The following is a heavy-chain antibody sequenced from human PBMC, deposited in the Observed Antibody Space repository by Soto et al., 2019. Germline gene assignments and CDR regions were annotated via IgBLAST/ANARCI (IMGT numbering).Heavy chain of an antibody. CDR1: GLTFRDYW. Sequence: GGSLRLSCAASGLTFRDYWMHWVRQAPGKGLVWVSRINRDGTITNYADSVKGRFTTSRDNAKNTVYLQMNSLRAEDTAIYYRAKDYHDAAADCWGQGTQVTVSS. CDR3: AKDYHDAAADC. J-gene: IGHJ4*02. V-gene: IGHV3-74*01. CDR2: INRDGTIT. D-gene: IGHD6-13*01.